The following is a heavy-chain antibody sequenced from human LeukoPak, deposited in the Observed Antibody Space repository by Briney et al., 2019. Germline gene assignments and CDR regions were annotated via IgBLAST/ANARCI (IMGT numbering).Heavy chain of an antibody. V-gene: IGHV1-69*05. J-gene: IGHJ4*02. D-gene: IGHD2-21*02. CDR1: GGTFSSYA. CDR3: ARVACGGDCYVDY. Sequence: SVKVSCKASGGTFSSYAISWVRQAPGQGLEWTGGIIPIFGTANYAQKFQGRVTITTDESTSTAYMELSSLRSEDTAVYYCARVACGGDCYVDYWGQGTLVTVSS. CDR2: IIPIFGTA.